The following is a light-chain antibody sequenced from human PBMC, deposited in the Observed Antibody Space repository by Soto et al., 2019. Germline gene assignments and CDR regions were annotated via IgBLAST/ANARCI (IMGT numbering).Light chain of an antibody. CDR1: QHLTMW. J-gene: IGKJ1*01. Sequence: AQAPSTLAAFGGHRIHLPCLGRQHLTMWLARYQQKPGKAPNLLVYKTSSLESGVPSRFSGSGSGTEFTLTISSLQPDDFATYYCQHWTDYSWTFGQGTKVEVK. CDR3: QHWTDYSWT. V-gene: IGKV1-5*03. CDR2: KTS.